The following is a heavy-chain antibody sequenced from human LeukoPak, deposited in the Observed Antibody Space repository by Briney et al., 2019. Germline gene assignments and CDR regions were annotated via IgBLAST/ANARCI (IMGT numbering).Heavy chain of an antibody. CDR2: ISPNSGGT. CDR3: ARWVVERYFDY. D-gene: IGHD5-24*01. Sequence: VASVKVSCKASGYTFIDYYMHWVRQAPGQGLEWIGWISPNSGGTKYVQKFQGRVTMTRDTSITTVYMELSGLSFDDTAVYYCARWVVERYFDYWGQGTLVTVSS. CDR1: GYTFIDYY. V-gene: IGHV1-2*02. J-gene: IGHJ4*02.